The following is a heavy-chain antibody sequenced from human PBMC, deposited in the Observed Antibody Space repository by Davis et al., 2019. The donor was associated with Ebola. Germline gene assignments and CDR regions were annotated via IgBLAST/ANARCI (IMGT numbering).Heavy chain of an antibody. CDR2: ISYDGSNK. V-gene: IGHV3-30*18. D-gene: IGHD2-15*01. CDR1: GFTFSSYG. J-gene: IGHJ6*02. Sequence: GESLKISCAASGFTFSSYGMHWVRQAPGKGLEWVAVISYDGSNKYYADSVKGRFTIARDNSKNTLYVQMNSLRAEDTAVYYCAKELGYCSGGSCLYYYYYGMDVWGQGTTVTVSS. CDR3: AKELGYCSGGSCLYYYYYGMDV.